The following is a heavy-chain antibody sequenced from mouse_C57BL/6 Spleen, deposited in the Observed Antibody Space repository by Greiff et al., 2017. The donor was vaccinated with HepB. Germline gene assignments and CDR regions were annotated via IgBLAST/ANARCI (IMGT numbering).Heavy chain of an antibody. CDR3: ARFYSNYVDH. D-gene: IGHD2-5*01. CDR1: GYTFTSYW. J-gene: IGHJ2*01. V-gene: IGHV1-55*01. Sequence: QVQLKQPGAELVKPGASVKMSCKASGYTFTSYWITWVKQRPGQGLEWIGDIYPGSGSTNYNEKFKSKATLTVDTSSSTAYMQLSSLTSEDSAVYYCARFYSNYVDHWGQGTTLTVSS. CDR2: IYPGSGST.